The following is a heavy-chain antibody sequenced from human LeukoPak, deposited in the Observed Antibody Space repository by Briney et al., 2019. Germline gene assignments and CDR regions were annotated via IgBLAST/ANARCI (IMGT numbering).Heavy chain of an antibody. CDR3: ARDFTGYSDI. J-gene: IGHJ4*02. CDR1: GFTLSTYW. V-gene: IGHV3-74*01. CDR2: INPDGDIT. D-gene: IGHD5-12*01. Sequence: GGSLRLSCADSGFTLSTYWVHWVRQPPGKGLVWVSRINPDGDITNYADSVRGRFTISRDNAKNTLYLQMNSLRAEDTAVYYCARDFTGYSDIWGQGTLVTVSS.